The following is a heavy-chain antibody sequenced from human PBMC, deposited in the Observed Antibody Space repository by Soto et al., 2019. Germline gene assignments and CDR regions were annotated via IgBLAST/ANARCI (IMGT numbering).Heavy chain of an antibody. CDR3: SRDGLSTDQISV. CDR2: IIPIFGTA. Sequence: QVQLVQSGAEVQKPGSSVKVSCKASGGTFSSYAISWVRQAPGQGLEWMGGIIPIFGTANYAQKFQGRVTITADESTSTAYMELSSLRSEDTAVYYCSRDGLSTDQISVWGQGTLVTVSS. V-gene: IGHV1-69*01. D-gene: IGHD2-2*01. J-gene: IGHJ4*02. CDR1: GGTFSSYA.